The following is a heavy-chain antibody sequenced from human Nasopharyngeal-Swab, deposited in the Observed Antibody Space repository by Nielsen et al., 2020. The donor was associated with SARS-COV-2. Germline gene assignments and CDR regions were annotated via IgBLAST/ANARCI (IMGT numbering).Heavy chain of an antibody. D-gene: IGHD6-13*01. J-gene: IGHJ6*02. Sequence: IRQPPGKGLEWVSAISGSGGSTYYADSVKGRFTISRDNSKNTLYLQMNSLRAEDTAVYYCAKAEGSNNYYYYGMDVWGQGTTVTVSS. CDR2: ISGSGGST. V-gene: IGHV3-23*01. CDR3: AKAEGSNNYYYYGMDV.